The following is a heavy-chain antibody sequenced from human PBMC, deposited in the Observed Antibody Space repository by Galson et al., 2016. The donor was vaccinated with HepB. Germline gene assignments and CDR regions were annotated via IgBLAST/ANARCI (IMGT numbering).Heavy chain of an antibody. CDR2: ISGSGRNT. V-gene: IGHV3-23*01. CDR3: AKERGGGYCSTTTCTYDFDS. Sequence: SLRLSCAASGFTFSNYAMSWARQPEGKRLEWVAAISGSGRNTYYAASVRGRFIISRDNSKNTVYLQMSSLRADETARYYCAKERGGGYCSTTTCTYDFDSWGQGTLVTVSS. J-gene: IGHJ4*02. D-gene: IGHD2-2*01. CDR1: GFTFSNYA.